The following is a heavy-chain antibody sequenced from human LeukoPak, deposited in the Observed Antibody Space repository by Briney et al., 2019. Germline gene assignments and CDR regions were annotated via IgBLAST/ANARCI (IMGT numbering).Heavy chain of an antibody. Sequence: GGSLRLSCAASGFTFSSYDMLWVRQATGKGLEWVSAIGTAGDTYYPGSVKGRFTISRENAKNSLYLQMNNLRAGDTAVYYCARGRVHDYGFAWGMDVWGQGTTVTVSS. V-gene: IGHV3-13*01. D-gene: IGHD4-17*01. CDR2: IGTAGDT. CDR1: GFTFSSYD. CDR3: ARGRVHDYGFAWGMDV. J-gene: IGHJ6*02.